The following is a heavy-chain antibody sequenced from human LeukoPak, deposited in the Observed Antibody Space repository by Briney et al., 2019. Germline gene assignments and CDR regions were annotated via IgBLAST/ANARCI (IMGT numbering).Heavy chain of an antibody. V-gene: IGHV3-7*01. CDR3: AKGAIWFGDLSQPGDYFDY. Sequence: PGGSLRLSCAASGFTFSSYWMSWVRQAPGKGLEWVANIKQDGSEKYYVDSVKGRFTISRDNAKNTLYLKMNSLRTEDTAVYYCAKGAIWFGDLSQPGDYFDYWGQGTLVTVSS. J-gene: IGHJ4*02. D-gene: IGHD3-10*01. CDR2: IKQDGSEK. CDR1: GFTFSSYW.